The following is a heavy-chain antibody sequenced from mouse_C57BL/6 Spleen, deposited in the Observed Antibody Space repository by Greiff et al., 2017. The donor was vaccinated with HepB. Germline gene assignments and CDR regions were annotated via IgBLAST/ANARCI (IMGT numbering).Heavy chain of an antibody. D-gene: IGHD1-1*01. Sequence: QVQLQQPGAELVRPGTSVKLSCKASGYTFTSYWMHWVKQRPGQGLEWIGVIDPSDSYTNYNQKFKGKATLTVDTSSSTAYMQLSSLTSEDSAVYYCARRPVVATGAMDYWGQGTSVTVSS. V-gene: IGHV1-59*01. CDR2: IDPSDSYT. J-gene: IGHJ4*01. CDR1: GYTFTSYW. CDR3: ARRPVVATGAMDY.